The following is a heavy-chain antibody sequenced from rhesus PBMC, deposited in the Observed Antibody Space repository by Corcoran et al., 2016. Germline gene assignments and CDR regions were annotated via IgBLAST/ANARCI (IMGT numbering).Heavy chain of an antibody. Sequence: EVQLVESGGGLVQPGGSLRLSCTGSGFTFSSYYMYWVREDPGKGLGGVSAINTGGGRTRYTDSGKVRFNISKDNAKNTLYLQMDSLRAEDTAVYYCAKDMGVVYSNFIFDYWGQGVLVTVSS. J-gene: IGHJ4*01. CDR3: AKDMGVVYSNFIFDY. CDR1: GFTFSSYY. V-gene: IGHV3-8*01. D-gene: IGHD4-23*01. CDR2: INTGGGRT.